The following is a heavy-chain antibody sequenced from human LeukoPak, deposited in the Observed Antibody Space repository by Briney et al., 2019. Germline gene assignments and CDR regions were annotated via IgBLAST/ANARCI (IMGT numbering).Heavy chain of an antibody. D-gene: IGHD2-2*02. J-gene: IGHJ6*03. CDR3: ARGPPRSCSSTSCYRFYYYYYMDV. Sequence: ASVKVSCKASGYTFTSYDINWVRQATGQGLECMGWMNPNSGNTGYAQKFQGRVTMTRNTSISTAYIELSSLRSEDTAVYYCARGPPRSCSSTSCYRFYYYYYMDVWGKGTTVTISS. V-gene: IGHV1-8*01. CDR1: GYTFTSYD. CDR2: MNPNSGNT.